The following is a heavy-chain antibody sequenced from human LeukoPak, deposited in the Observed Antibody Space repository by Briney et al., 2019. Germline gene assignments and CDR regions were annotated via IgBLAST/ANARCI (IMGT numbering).Heavy chain of an antibody. CDR2: ISESSGST. V-gene: IGHV3-23*01. D-gene: IGHD2-2*01. J-gene: IGHJ4*02. Sequence: AGGSLRLSCAASGFTFSNYAMSWVRQAPGKGLEWVSAISESSGSTYYADSVKGRFTISRDNSKNTLYLQMNSLRAEDTALYYCAKGLYCTSTSCSSRFDYWGQGTLVTVSS. CDR3: AKGLYCTSTSCSSRFDY. CDR1: GFTFSNYA.